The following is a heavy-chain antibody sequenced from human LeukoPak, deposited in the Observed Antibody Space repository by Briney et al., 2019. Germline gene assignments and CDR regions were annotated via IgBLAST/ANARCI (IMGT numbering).Heavy chain of an antibody. Sequence: ASVKISCKASGYTFTGYYMHWVRQPPGQGLEWMGWINPNSGGTNYAQKFQGRVTMTRDTSISTAYMELSRLRSDDTAVYYCARDVGLMDYYYYMDVWGKGTTVTISS. CDR1: GYTFTGYY. D-gene: IGHD3/OR15-3a*01. CDR3: ARDVGLMDYYYYMDV. CDR2: INPNSGGT. J-gene: IGHJ6*03. V-gene: IGHV1-2*02.